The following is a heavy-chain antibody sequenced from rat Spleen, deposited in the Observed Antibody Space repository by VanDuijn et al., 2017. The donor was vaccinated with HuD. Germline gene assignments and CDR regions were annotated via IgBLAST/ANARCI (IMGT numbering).Heavy chain of an antibody. J-gene: IGHJ1*01. CDR1: GLSLTSNS. D-gene: IGHD1-1*01. V-gene: IGHV2-47*01. CDR2: IWRNGGT. CDR3: ARKGHYYSGDDWYFDF. Sequence: QVQLKESGPGLVQPSQTLSLTCTVSGLSLTSNSVRWIRQPPGKGLEWMGVIWRNGGTDDNSAIKSRLCISRDTSKSQVFLKMNSLQTEDTAMYFCARKGHYYSGDDWYFDFWGPGTMVTVSS.